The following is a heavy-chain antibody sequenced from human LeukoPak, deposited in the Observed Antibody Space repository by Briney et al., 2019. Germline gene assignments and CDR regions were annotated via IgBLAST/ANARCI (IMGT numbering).Heavy chain of an antibody. CDR3: VAEEYGTGSYYKSSV. Sequence: SETLSLTCIVSAGFIGSDALYWGWIRQSPGKGLEWIGSIHYTRSYSGTTYYNPSLESRVTVSTDRSKNLCSLKLTSVTAADTAVYYCVAEEYGTGSYYKSSVWGKGTLVTVSS. CDR1: AGFIGSDALY. CDR2: IHYTRSYSGTT. V-gene: IGHV4-39*01. J-gene: IGHJ4*02. D-gene: IGHD3-10*01.